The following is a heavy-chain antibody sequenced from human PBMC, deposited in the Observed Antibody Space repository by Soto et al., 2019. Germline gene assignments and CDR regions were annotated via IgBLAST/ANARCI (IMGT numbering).Heavy chain of an antibody. CDR2: IQSGGPT. J-gene: IGHJ3*02. CDR1: GFTVSSKY. V-gene: IGHV3-66*01. Sequence: GGSLRLSCAASGFTVSSKYMSWVRQAPGKGLEWVSLIQSGGPTYYADSVKGRFTISRDTSENTLHLQMDSLRAEDTAVYYCATYCSSTSCPPAFDIWGQGTMVTVSS. CDR3: ATYCSSTSCPPAFDI. D-gene: IGHD2-2*01.